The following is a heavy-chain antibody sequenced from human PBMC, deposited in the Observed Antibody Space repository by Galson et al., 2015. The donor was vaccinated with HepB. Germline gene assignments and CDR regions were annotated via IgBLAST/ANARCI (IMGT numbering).Heavy chain of an antibody. CDR3: ARHGIQLWSNANLGGVDY. J-gene: IGHJ4*02. V-gene: IGHV5-10-1*01. CDR1: GYSFTSYW. CDR2: IDPSDSYT. D-gene: IGHD5-18*01. Sequence: QSGAEVKKPGESLRISCKGSGYSFTSYWISWVRQMPGKGLGWMGRIDPSDSYTNYSPSFQGHVTISADKSISTAYLQWSSLKASDTAMYYCARHGIQLWSNANLGGVDYWGQGTLVTVSS.